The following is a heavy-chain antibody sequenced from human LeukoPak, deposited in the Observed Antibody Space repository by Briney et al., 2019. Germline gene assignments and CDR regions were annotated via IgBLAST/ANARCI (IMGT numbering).Heavy chain of an antibody. V-gene: IGHV4-59*01. D-gene: IGHD6-6*01. CDR1: GGSISSYY. CDR2: ISYSGST. Sequence: SETLSLTCTVSGGSISSYYWSWIRQPPGKGLEWIAYISYSGSTNYNPSLKSRVTISVDTSKNQFSLKMISVTAADTAVYYCARAGGDISSSQDLDYWGQGTLVTVHS. J-gene: IGHJ4*02. CDR3: ARAGGDISSSQDLDY.